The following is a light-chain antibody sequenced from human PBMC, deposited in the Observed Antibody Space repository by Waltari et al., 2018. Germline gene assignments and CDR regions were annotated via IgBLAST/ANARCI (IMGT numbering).Light chain of an antibody. CDR2: ENS. V-gene: IGLV2-23*01. Sequence: QSALTQPASVSGSPGQSIPISCTGTTSDVGHYNLLSSYQQVPGRAPNLMIYENSRRPSDISHRFSGSKSGNTASLTISGLQAEDEADYYCCSFASSRTWVFGGGTKLTVL. J-gene: IGLJ3*02. CDR3: CSFASSRTWV. CDR1: TSDVGHYNL.